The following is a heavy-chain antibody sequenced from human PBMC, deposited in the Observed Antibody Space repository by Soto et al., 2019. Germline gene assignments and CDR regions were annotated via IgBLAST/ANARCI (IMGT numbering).Heavy chain of an antibody. CDR2: IYHSGST. CDR1: GDSISSNRW. CDR3: VTGGSPCGTTGCLYSYLDL. V-gene: IGHV4-4*02. Sequence: QVQLQESGPGLVRASGTLSLTCAVSGDSISSNRWWSWVRQPPGTGLEWIGAIYHSGSTNYNPALKIGVTISVDKSKNQFSLNLNAVTAADPAVYYWVTGGSPCGTTGCLYSYLDLWGRGTLVSVSS. J-gene: IGHJ2*01. D-gene: IGHD2-2*01.